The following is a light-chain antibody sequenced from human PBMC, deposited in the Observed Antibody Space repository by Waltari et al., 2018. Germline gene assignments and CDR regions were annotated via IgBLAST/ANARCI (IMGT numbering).Light chain of an antibody. CDR1: TSDIGYYKY. J-gene: IGLJ1*01. V-gene: IGLV2-14*03. Sequence: QSALTQPASVSGSPGQSITISCTGTTSDIGYYKYVSWYQQHPGKAPKLIIYDVSHRPSGVPDRFSGSKSGNTASLTISGLRAEDEADYHCSSYSISSNYFVFGTGTTVTVL. CDR3: SSYSISSNYFV. CDR2: DVS.